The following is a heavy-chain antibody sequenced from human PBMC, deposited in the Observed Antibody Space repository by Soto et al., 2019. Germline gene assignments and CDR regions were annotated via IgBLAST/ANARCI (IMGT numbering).Heavy chain of an antibody. V-gene: IGHV3-21*02. D-gene: IGHD4-17*01. CDR1: GFTCSAYT. Sequence: EVKLVESGGGLVKPGGSLRLSCAASGFTCSAYTMNWVRQAPGKGLEWVSSLDPSSTYIYYADSVKGRFTLSRDNAKNSLFLRLNSLRADDTALYYCVRGSYGDYDSWGQGTLVTVSS. CDR3: VRGSYGDYDS. CDR2: LDPSSTYI. J-gene: IGHJ5*01.